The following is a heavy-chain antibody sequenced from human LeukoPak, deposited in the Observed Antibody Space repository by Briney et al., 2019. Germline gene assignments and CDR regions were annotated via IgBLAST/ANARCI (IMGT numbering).Heavy chain of an antibody. Sequence: SETLSLTCTVSGGSISSSSCYWGWIRQPPGKGLEWIGSIYYSGSTYYNPSLKSRVTISVDTSKNQFSLKLSSVTAADTAVYYCARRSPANYYDSSGGFFDYWGQGTLVTVSS. CDR2: IYYSGST. D-gene: IGHD3-22*01. CDR1: GGSISSSSCY. CDR3: ARRSPANYYDSSGGFFDY. V-gene: IGHV4-39*01. J-gene: IGHJ4*02.